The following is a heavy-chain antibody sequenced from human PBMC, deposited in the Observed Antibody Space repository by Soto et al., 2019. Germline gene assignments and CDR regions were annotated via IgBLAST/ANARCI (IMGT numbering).Heavy chain of an antibody. CDR2: IYYSGST. Sequence: SETLSLTCTVSGDSISSYYWSWIRQPPGKGLEWIGYIYYSGSTNYNPSLKSRVTISVDTSKNQFSLNLSSVTAADTAVYYCARRYGYSFDYWGQGTLVTVS. J-gene: IGHJ4*02. CDR1: GDSISSYY. V-gene: IGHV4-59*01. D-gene: IGHD5-18*01. CDR3: ARRYGYSFDY.